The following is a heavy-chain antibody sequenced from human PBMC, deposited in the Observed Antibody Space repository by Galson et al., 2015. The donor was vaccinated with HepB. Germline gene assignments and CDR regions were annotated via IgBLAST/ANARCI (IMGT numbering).Heavy chain of an antibody. CDR3: ARLPWYCSSTSCPFDY. D-gene: IGHD2-2*01. V-gene: IGHV4-39*01. CDR2: IYYSGST. J-gene: IGHJ4*02. CDR1: GGSISSSSYY. Sequence: TLSLTCTVSGGSISSSSYYWGWIRQPPGKGLEWIGSIYYSGSTYYNPSLKSRVTISVDTSKNQFSLKLSSVTAADTAVYYCARLPWYCSSTSCPFDYWGQGTLVTVSS.